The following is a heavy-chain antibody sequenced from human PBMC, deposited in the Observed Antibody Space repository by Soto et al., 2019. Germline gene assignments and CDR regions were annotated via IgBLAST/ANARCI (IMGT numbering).Heavy chain of an antibody. J-gene: IGHJ4*02. CDR2: LYHTGRP. CDR3: ARVLGGDTHVSHF. D-gene: IGHD3-10*01. Sequence: QLHLHESGPGLVKPSETLSLSCSVSGDSITRSGFYWAWIRRPPGKELDWIGSLYHTGRPYYKPSLECRLTMSVDTCKSQFSLRLRSMTAADAGVYVCARVLGGDTHVSHFWGQGARVTVAS. V-gene: IGHV4-39*01. CDR1: GDSITRSGFY.